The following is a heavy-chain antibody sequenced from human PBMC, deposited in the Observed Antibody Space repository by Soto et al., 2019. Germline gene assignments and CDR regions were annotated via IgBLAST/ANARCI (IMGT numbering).Heavy chain of an antibody. V-gene: IGHV4-31*03. CDR2: IYYSGST. CDR1: GGSISSGGYY. CDR3: ARGGRRSPGMDV. Sequence: QVQLQESGPGLVKPSQILSLTCTVSGGSISSGGYYWSWIRQHPGKGLEWIGYIYYSGSTYYNPSLNSRVTISVDTSKNQFSLKLSSVTAADTAVYYCARGGRRSPGMDVWGQGTTVTVSS. J-gene: IGHJ6*02.